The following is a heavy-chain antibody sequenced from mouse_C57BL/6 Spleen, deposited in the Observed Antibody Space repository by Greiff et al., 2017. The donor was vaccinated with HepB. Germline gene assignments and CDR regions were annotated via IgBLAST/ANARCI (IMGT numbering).Heavy chain of an antibody. V-gene: IGHV1-69*01. J-gene: IGHJ2*01. CDR2: IDPSDSYT. CDR1: GYTFTSYW. D-gene: IGHD2-2*01. CDR3: ARWDMVTTSFDY. Sequence: QVQLKQSGAELVMPGASVKLSCKASGYTFTSYWMHWVKQRPGQGLEWIGEIDPSDSYTNYNQKFKGKSTLTVDKSSSTAYMQLSSLTSEDSAVYYCARWDMVTTSFDYWGQGTTLTVSS.